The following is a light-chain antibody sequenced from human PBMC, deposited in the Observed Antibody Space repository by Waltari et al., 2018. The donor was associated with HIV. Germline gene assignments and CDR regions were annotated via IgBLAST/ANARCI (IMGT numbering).Light chain of an antibody. CDR1: QGVSSN. CDR2: GAS. Sequence: EIVMTQSPATLSVSPGERATLPCRASQGVSSNLAWYQQKPGQAPRLLIYGASTRATVFPARFSGSGSGTECTLTISSLQSEDFAVYYCQQYNNWPLTFGGGTKVEIK. V-gene: IGKV3-15*01. CDR3: QQYNNWPLT. J-gene: IGKJ4*01.